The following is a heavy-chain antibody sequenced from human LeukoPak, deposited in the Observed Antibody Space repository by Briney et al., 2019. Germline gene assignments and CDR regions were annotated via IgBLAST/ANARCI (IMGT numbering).Heavy chain of an antibody. CDR2: FDPEDGET. V-gene: IGHV1-24*01. CDR3: ATTTYYYDGSGYSSLYFDY. Sequence: GASVKVSCKVSGYTLTELSMHWVRQAPGKGRGWMGGFDPEDGETIYAQKFQGRVTMTQDTSTDTAYMELSSLRSEDTAVYYCATTTYYYDGSGYSSLYFDYWGQGTLVTVSS. D-gene: IGHD3-22*01. J-gene: IGHJ4*02. CDR1: GYTLTELS.